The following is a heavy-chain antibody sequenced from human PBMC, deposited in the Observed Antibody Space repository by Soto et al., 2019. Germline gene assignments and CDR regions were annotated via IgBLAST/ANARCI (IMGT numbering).Heavy chain of an antibody. CDR3: ARDVRDIAAADNWFDP. V-gene: IGHV1-69*13. CDR1: GGTFSSYA. CDR2: IIPIFGTA. D-gene: IGHD6-13*01. Sequence: RASVKVSCKASGGTFSSYAISWVRQAPGQGLEWMGGIIPIFGTANYAQKFQGRVTITADESTSTAYMELSSLRSEDTAVYYCARDVRDIAAADNWFDPWGQGTLVTVSS. J-gene: IGHJ5*02.